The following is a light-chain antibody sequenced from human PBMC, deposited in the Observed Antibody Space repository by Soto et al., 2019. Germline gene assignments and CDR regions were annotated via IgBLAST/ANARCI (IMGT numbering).Light chain of an antibody. V-gene: IGKV3-20*01. CDR2: GAS. Sequence: EIVLSQSPGTLSLPPGERATLYCRASQRVSNNYLAWYQQKPGQAPRLLIHGASSRAPGIPDRFSGSGAGTDFTLTISRLEPEDFAVYYCQQYGRSPGLNFGGGTNVEIK. CDR3: QQYGRSPGLN. CDR1: QRVSNNY. J-gene: IGKJ4*01.